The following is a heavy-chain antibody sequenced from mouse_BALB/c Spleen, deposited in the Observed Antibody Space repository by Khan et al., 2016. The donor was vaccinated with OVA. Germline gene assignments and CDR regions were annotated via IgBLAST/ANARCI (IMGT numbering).Heavy chain of an antibody. J-gene: IGHJ1*01. V-gene: IGHV3-2*02. Sequence: EVQLVETGPGLVKPSQSLSLTCTVTGYSITSDYAWNWIRQFPGNKLEWMGYITYSGSTSYNPSLKSRISITRDTSKNQFFLQLNSVTTEDKATYFCARRSVWGAGTTVTVSS. CDR2: ITYSGST. CDR1: GYSITSDYA. CDR3: ARRSV.